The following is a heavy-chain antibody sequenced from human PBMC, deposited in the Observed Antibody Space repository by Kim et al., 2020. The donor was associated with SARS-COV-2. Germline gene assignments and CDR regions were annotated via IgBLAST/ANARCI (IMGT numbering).Heavy chain of an antibody. D-gene: IGHD5-18*01. Sequence: SETLSLTCAVYGGSFSGYYWSWIRQPPGKGLEWIGEINHSESTNYNPSLKSRVTISVDKSKNQFSLRLNSVTAADTAVYYCARGDSYGQRRYYYYHGMDVWGQATTLTVSS. CDR1: GGSFSGYY. CDR2: INHSEST. J-gene: IGHJ6*02. V-gene: IGHV4-34*01. CDR3: ARGDSYGQRRYYYYHGMDV.